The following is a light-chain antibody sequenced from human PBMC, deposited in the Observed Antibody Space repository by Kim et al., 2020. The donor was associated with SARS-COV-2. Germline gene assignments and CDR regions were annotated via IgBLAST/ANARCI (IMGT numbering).Light chain of an antibody. CDR3: SSYGGNNNWV. CDR2: EVS. V-gene: IGLV2-8*01. CDR1: SSDIGGYNH. Sequence: GQSVTISYTGTSSDIGGYNHVSWYQQHPGKAPKLMIYEVSKWPSGVPDRFSGSKSGNTASLTVSGLQADDEANYYCSSYGGNNNWVFGGGTKLTVL. J-gene: IGLJ3*02.